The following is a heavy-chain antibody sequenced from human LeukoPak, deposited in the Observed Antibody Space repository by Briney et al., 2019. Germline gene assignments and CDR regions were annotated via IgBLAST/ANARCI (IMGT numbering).Heavy chain of an antibody. J-gene: IGHJ4*02. Sequence: PGGSLRLSCAASGVTVGNNYMNWVRQAPGKGLEWVSLIYSGGTTHYADSVKGRFTISRDNSKNMLYLQMNSLRVDDTAVYYCARDPPAVAANTYGWGQGTLVTVSS. V-gene: IGHV3-66*01. D-gene: IGHD6-6*01. CDR2: IYSGGTT. CDR1: GVTVGNNY. CDR3: ARDPPAVAANTYG.